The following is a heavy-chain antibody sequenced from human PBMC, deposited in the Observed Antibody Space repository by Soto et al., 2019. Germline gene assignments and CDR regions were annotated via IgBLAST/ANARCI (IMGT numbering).Heavy chain of an antibody. V-gene: IGHV3-30*18. J-gene: IGHJ4*02. D-gene: IGHD1-26*01. CDR3: AKDAGSSGSYFLDY. CDR1: GFTFSSYG. Sequence: QVQLVESGGGVVQPGRSLRLSCAASGFTFSSYGMHWVRQAPGKGLEWVAVILYDGSNKNYADSVKGRFTISRDNSKNTLNLQMNSLSAEDTAVYYCAKDAGSSGSYFLDYWGQVTLVTV. CDR2: ILYDGSNK.